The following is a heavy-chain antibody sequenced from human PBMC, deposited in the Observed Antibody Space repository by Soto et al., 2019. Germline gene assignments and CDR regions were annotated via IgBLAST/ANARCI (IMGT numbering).Heavy chain of an antibody. CDR2: INHSGST. D-gene: IGHD3-16*02. Sequence: SETLSLTCAVYGGSFSGYYWSWIRQPPGKGLEWIGEINHSGSTNYNPSLKSRVTISVDTSKNQFSLKLSSVTAADTAVYYCGSENYFWGSYRPYYFDYWGKGTLVTVSS. V-gene: IGHV4-34*01. CDR1: GGSFSGYY. J-gene: IGHJ4*02. CDR3: GSENYFWGSYRPYYFDY.